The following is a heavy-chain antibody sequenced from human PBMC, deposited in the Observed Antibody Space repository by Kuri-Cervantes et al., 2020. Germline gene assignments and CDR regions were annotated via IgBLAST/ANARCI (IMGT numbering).Heavy chain of an antibody. J-gene: IGHJ3*02. V-gene: IGHV3-48*01. CDR3: VKANMITFGGVPDAFDM. CDR2: ISSSSSTI. D-gene: IGHD3-16*01. Sequence: GESLKISCAASGFTFSSYSMNWVRQAPGKGLEWVSYISSSSSTIYCADSVKGRFTISRDNAKNSLYLQMSSLRAEDTALYYCVKANMITFGGVPDAFDMWGQGTMVTVSS. CDR1: GFTFSSYS.